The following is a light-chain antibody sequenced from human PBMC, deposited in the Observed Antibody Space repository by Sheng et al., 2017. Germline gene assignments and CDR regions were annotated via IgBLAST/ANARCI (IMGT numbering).Light chain of an antibody. Sequence: DIQMTQSPSSLSASVGDRVTITCRASQTISRFLNWYQQKPGKAPRLLIYLASHLQTGVPPRFSGSGSGTDFTLTISSLQPEDFATYYCQQYAVFPPYTFGQGTNLEMK. CDR1: QTISRF. V-gene: IGKV1-39*01. CDR2: LAS. J-gene: IGKJ2*01. CDR3: QQYAVFPPYT.